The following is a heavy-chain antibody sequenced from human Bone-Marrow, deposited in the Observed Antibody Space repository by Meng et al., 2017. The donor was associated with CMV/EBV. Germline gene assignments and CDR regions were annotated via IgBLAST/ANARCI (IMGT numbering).Heavy chain of an antibody. CDR1: GGSFSGYY. V-gene: IGHV4-34*01. CDR2: INHSGST. Sequence: SETLSLTCAVYGGSFSGYYWSWIRQPPGKGLEWIGEINHSGSTNYNPSLKSRVTISRDNAKNSLHLQMNSLRAEDTAVYYCASSIYSSSGLGYYGMDVWGQGTTVTVSS. D-gene: IGHD6-6*01. J-gene: IGHJ6*02. CDR3: ASSIYSSSGLGYYGMDV.